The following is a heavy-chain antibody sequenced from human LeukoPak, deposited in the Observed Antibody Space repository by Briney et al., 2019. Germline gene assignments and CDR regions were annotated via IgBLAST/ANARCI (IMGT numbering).Heavy chain of an antibody. J-gene: IGHJ5*02. D-gene: IGHD3/OR15-3a*01. CDR1: GFTFSGCV. CDR3: AAQGGRTGAYDP. V-gene: IGHV3-64*01. Sequence: QPGGSLRLSCAASGFTFSGCVMLWVRQAPGMGLEYVSSIDPNGEASYYANSVKGRFSISRDNSNNMLYLQMGSLTSADMGVYYCAAQGGRTGAYDPWGQETLVTVAS. CDR2: IDPNGEAS.